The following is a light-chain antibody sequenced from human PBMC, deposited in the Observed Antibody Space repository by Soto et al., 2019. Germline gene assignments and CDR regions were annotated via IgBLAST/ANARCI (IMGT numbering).Light chain of an antibody. V-gene: IGKV3-20*01. CDR1: QTVNSGY. CDR3: QQYGTSEIR. J-gene: IGKJ5*01. CDR2: GAS. Sequence: EIVLTQSPGTLSLSPGEAATLSCRASQTVNSGYLAWYQQKPGQAPRLLIYGASNRATAIPARFSGSGSGTDFTLTISRLETEDFAVFYCQQYGTSEIRFGQGTRLEIK.